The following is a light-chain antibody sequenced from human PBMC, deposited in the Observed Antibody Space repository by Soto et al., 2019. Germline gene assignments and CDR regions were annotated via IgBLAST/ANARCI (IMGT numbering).Light chain of an antibody. Sequence: DIQMTQSPSSLSASVGDRVIITCRASQTISSHLNWYQQKPGRAPNLLVYAASSLQSGVPSRFTGSGSATDFTLTISSLQPEDFATYFCQQSYTTPITFGQGTRLEIK. V-gene: IGKV1-39*01. J-gene: IGKJ5*01. CDR1: QTISSH. CDR2: AAS. CDR3: QQSYTTPIT.